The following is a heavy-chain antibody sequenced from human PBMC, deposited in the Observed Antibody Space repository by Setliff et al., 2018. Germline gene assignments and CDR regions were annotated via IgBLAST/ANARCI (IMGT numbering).Heavy chain of an antibody. J-gene: IGHJ4*02. D-gene: IGHD1-26*01. CDR3: ASANTTGYYYFDY. CDR1: TFTFSSYV. V-gene: IGHV3-30*07. CDR2: ISYEGSGK. Sequence: GGSLRLSCAASTFTFSSYVMHWVRQAPGKGLEGVAMISYEGSGKFYADSVKGRFTISRDNSKNTLYLQMNSMRAEDAAIYYCASANTTGYYYFDYWGQGTLVTVSS.